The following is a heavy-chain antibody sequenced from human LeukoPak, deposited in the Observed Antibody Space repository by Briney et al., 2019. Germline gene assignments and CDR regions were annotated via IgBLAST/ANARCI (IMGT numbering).Heavy chain of an antibody. V-gene: IGHV4-38-2*01. CDR2: IYHSGST. D-gene: IGHD2-21*01. CDR3: ARLYDAGTYCGGDCYLSAP. Sequence: SETLSLTCAVSGYSISSGYYWGWIRQPPGKGLEWIGSIYHSGSTYYNPSLKSRVTISVDTSKNQFSLKLSSVTAADTAVYYCARLYDAGTYCGGDCYLSAPWGQGTLVTVSS. J-gene: IGHJ5*02. CDR1: GYSISSGYY.